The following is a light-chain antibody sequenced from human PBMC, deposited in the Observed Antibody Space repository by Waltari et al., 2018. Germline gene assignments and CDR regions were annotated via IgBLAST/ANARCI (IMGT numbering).Light chain of an antibody. CDR2: GEK. CDR3: NSRDSSGDYII. J-gene: IGLJ2*01. V-gene: IGLV3-19*01. CDR1: SLRSYS. Sequence: SSELTQDPAVSVALGQTVRITCQGDSLRSYSATWFQQKPGKALVFVIYGEKTRPSGCSNRFSVSRSGNTAVLTISGAQAEDEADYYCNSRDSSGDYIIFGGGTKLTVL.